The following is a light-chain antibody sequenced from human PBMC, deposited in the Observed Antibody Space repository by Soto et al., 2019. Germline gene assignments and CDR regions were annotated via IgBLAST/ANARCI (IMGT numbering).Light chain of an antibody. V-gene: IGLV2-14*01. CDR3: SSYSSSNTPVI. CDR1: SSDVGGYNF. CDR2: DVS. Sequence: QSALTQPASMSGSLGQSIPISCTGTSSDVGGYNFVSWYQQHPGKAPKVLISDVSDRPSGVSHRFSGSKSGNTASLTISGLQAEDEATYYCSSYSSSNTPVIFGGGTKLTVL. J-gene: IGLJ2*01.